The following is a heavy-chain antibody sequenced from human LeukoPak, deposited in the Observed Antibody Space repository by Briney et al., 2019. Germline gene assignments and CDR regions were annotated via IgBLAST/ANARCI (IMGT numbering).Heavy chain of an antibody. V-gene: IGHV4-39*07. Sequence: SETLSLTCAVSGASISGSGYYLGWIRQPPGKGLEWIGNIYYTGSTYYNASLQSRVTISIDTSKNQFSLKLSSVTAADTAVYYCARANPHYYGPGGSHLDYWGQGTLVTVSS. J-gene: IGHJ4*02. D-gene: IGHD3-10*01. CDR1: GASISGSGYY. CDR2: IYYTGST. CDR3: ARANPHYYGPGGSHLDY.